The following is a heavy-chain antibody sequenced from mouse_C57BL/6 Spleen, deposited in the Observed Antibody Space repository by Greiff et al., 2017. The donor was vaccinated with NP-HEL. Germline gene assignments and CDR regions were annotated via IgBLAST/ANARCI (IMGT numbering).Heavy chain of an antibody. D-gene: IGHD1-1*01. Sequence: VQRVESGAELVKPGASVKISCKASGYAFSSYWMNWVKQRPGTGLEWIGQIYPGDGDTNYNGKFKGKATLTADNSSSTAYMQLSSLTSENSAVYFGAKEGGSTTGLEAFAYWGQGTLVTVSA. CDR3: AKEGGSTTGLEAFAY. CDR1: GYAFSSYW. J-gene: IGHJ3*01. CDR2: IYPGDGDT. V-gene: IGHV1-80*01.